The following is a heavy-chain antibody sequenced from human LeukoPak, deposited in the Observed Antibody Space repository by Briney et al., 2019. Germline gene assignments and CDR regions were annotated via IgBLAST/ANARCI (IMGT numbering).Heavy chain of an antibody. CDR2: ISYDGSNK. Sequence: PGRSLLLSWAASGFTFSSYGMHWVRQAPGKGLEWVAVISYDGSNKYYADSVKGRFTISRDNSKNTLYLQMNSLRAEDTAVYYCAKLIPLYYDFWSGYYEDYWGQGTLVTVSS. V-gene: IGHV3-30*18. CDR3: AKLIPLYYDFWSGYYEDY. J-gene: IGHJ4*02. CDR1: GFTFSSYG. D-gene: IGHD3-3*01.